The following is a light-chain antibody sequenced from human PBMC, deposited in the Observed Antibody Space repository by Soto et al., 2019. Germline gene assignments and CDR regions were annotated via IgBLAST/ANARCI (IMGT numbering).Light chain of an antibody. J-gene: IGKJ5*01. CDR2: AAS. CDR3: QQYNTYST. V-gene: IGKV3-20*01. Sequence: ETVLTQSPSILSLSPGERATLSCRASQNVRSSSLAWYQQKPGQAPRLLIYAASTRVTGVADRFSGSGSGTDFTLTISSLQPDDFATYYCQQYNTYSTFGQGTRLENK. CDR1: QNVRSSS.